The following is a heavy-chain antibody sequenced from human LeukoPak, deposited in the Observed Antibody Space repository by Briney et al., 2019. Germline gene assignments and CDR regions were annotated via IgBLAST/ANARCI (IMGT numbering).Heavy chain of an antibody. CDR1: RFTFSNYW. J-gene: IGHJ4*02. CDR3: ARDRHINSWSNDRFDY. D-gene: IGHD6-13*01. CDR2: INQDGSEI. V-gene: IGHV3-7*01. Sequence: GGSLRLPCAASRFTFSNYWMTWVRQAPGKGLEWVGNINQDGSEINYVDSVKGRFTISRDNAETSLYLQMNSLRADDTAIYYCARDRHINSWSNDRFDYWGQGALVTVSS.